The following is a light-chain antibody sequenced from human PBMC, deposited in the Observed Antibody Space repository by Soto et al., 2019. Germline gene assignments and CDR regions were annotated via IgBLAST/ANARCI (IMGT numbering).Light chain of an antibody. J-gene: IGLJ3*02. CDR2: GNN. CDR3: QSYDTSLSGSV. Sequence: QSVLTQPPSVSGAPGQKVTISCTGSRSNIGAGYDVHWYQQVPGTAPKLLIYGNNNRPSGVPDRFSGSKSGTSASLAITGLQAEDEGDYYCQSYDTSLSGSVFGGGTKLTVL. V-gene: IGLV1-40*01. CDR1: RSNIGAGYD.